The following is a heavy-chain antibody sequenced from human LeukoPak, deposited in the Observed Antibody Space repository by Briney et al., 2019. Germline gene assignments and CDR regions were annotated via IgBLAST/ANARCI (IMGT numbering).Heavy chain of an antibody. CDR2: ISYEGRNK. D-gene: IGHD3-10*01. CDR1: GFTFSSYA. CDR3: ARAGITMVRGVIINWFDP. J-gene: IGHJ5*02. Sequence: QPGRSLRLSCAASGFTFSSYAMHWVRQAPGKGLEWVAVISYEGRNKYYADSVKGRFTISRDDSKNTLYLQMNSLRAEDTAVYYCARAGITMVRGVIINWFDPWGQGTLVTVSS. V-gene: IGHV3-30*04.